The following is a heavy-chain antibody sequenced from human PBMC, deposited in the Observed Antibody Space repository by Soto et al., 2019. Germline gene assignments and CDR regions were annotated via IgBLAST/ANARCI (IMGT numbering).Heavy chain of an antibody. J-gene: IGHJ3*02. V-gene: IGHV3-53*01. CDR1: GFTVSSNY. CDR3: AKLFGGVIPTPI. Sequence: PGGSLRLSCAASGFTVSSNYFSWVRQAPGKGLEWVSVIYSGGNTYYADSVKGRFTISRDNSKNTLYLQMNSLRAEDTAVYYCAKLFGGVIPTPIWGQGTMVTVSS. D-gene: IGHD3-16*02. CDR2: IYSGGNT.